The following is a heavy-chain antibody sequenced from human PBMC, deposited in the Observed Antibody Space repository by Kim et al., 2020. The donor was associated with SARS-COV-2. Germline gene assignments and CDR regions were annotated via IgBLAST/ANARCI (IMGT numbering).Heavy chain of an antibody. D-gene: IGHD6-13*01. CDR1: GGSISSYY. CDR2: IYYSGST. CDR3: ARAYFAAAAPDY. V-gene: IGHV4-59*01. J-gene: IGHJ4*02. Sequence: SETLSLTCTVSGGSISSYYWSWIRQPPGKGLEWIGYIYYSGSTNYNPSLKSRVTISVDTSKNQFSLKLSSVTAADTAVYYCARAYFAAAAPDYWGQGTMVTVSS.